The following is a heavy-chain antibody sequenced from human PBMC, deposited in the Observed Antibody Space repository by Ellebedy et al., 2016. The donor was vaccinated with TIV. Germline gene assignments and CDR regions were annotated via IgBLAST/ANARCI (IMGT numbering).Heavy chain of an antibody. D-gene: IGHD5-12*01. CDR2: ISYDGSNK. CDR3: ARFPHSASNIVATIQKGSLGGHHDY. Sequence: GESLKISCAASGFTFSSYAMHWVRQAPGKGLEWVAVISYDGSNKYYADSVKGRFTISRDNSKNTLYLQMNSLRAEDTAVYYCARFPHSASNIVATIQKGSLGGHHDYWGQGTLVTVSS. CDR1: GFTFSSYA. J-gene: IGHJ4*02. V-gene: IGHV3-30-3*01.